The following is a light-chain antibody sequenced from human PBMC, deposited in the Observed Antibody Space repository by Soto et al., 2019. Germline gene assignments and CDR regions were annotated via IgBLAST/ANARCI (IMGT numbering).Light chain of an antibody. J-gene: IGLJ1*01. Sequence: QAALAQPACVSGSPGETITISFTGSSDDSGTYEYISCHQHHPGKTPKLIIFGVYDRPSVISYLFSGSKSGNTASLTIFGLQVEDEAVYYCSSYTSGSALPWVFGTGTKVTVL. CDR2: GVY. V-gene: IGLV2-14*01. CDR1: SDDSGTYEY. CDR3: SSYTSGSALPWV.